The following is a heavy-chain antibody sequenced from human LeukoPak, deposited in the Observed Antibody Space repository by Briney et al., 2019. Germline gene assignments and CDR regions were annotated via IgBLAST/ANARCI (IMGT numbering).Heavy chain of an antibody. Sequence: GGSLRLSCAASGFTFSSYAMHWVRQAPGKGLEWVAVISYDGSNKYYADSVKGRFTISRDNSKNTLYLQMNSLRAEDTAVYYCARARKYYDSSVYYYDYGGQETLVTVPS. J-gene: IGHJ4*02. D-gene: IGHD3-22*01. CDR3: ARARKYYDSSVYYYDY. V-gene: IGHV3-30-3*01. CDR2: ISYDGSNK. CDR1: GFTFSSYA.